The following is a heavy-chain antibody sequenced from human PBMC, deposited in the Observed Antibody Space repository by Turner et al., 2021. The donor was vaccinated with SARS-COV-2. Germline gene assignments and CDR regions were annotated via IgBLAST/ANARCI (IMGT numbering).Heavy chain of an antibody. D-gene: IGHD3-3*01. V-gene: IGHV3-33*01. Sequence: VSLVESGGGVVEPGGSLRLSCAASYSPFTSYGRHWVRQAPGKGLEWVAGVWYDGSNKYYADAVKGRFTIARDNSKNTLYLQMNSLRAEDTAVYYCARDRGLSYDFWSAYYESWFDPWGQGTLVTVSS. CDR2: VWYDGSNK. J-gene: IGHJ5*02. CDR3: ARDRGLSYDFWSAYYESWFDP. CDR1: YSPFTSYG.